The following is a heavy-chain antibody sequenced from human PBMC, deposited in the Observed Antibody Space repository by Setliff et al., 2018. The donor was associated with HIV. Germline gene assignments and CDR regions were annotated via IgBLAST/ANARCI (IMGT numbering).Heavy chain of an antibody. CDR3: ATLIHIPQPLDY. CDR2: IVPVFGRT. V-gene: IGHV1-69*13. CDR1: GYTFTAYY. Sequence: GASVKVSCKTSGYTFTAYYIHWVRQAPGKGLEWMGGIVPVFGRTNYAQKFQGRVTITADESTSTVYMELSGLRSDDTAVYYCATLIHIPQPLDYWGQGTLVTV. J-gene: IGHJ4*02.